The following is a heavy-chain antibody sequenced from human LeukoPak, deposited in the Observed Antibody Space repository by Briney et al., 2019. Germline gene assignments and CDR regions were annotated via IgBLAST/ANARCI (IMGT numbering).Heavy chain of an antibody. CDR2: ISSSSSYI. Sequence: GGSLRLSCAASGFTFSSYSMNWVRQAPGKGLEWVSSISSSSSYIYYADSVKGRFTISRDNAKNSLYLQMNSLRAEDTAVYYCARDSTDEVGYCSGGSCYPDYWGQGTLVTVSS. D-gene: IGHD2-15*01. CDR3: ARDSTDEVGYCSGGSCYPDY. V-gene: IGHV3-21*01. CDR1: GFTFSSYS. J-gene: IGHJ4*02.